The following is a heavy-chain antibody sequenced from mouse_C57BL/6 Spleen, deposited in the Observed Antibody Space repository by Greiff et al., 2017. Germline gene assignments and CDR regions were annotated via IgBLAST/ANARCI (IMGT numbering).Heavy chain of an antibody. D-gene: IGHD1-1*01. Sequence: QVQLQQSGPELVKPGASVKISCKASGYAFSSSWMNWVKQRPGKGLEWIGRIYPGDGDTNYNGKFKGKATLTADKSSSTAYMQLSSLTSEDSSVDFCARDSSYVYFDYWGQGTTLTVSS. J-gene: IGHJ2*01. V-gene: IGHV1-82*01. CDR1: GYAFSSSW. CDR3: ARDSSYVYFDY. CDR2: IYPGDGDT.